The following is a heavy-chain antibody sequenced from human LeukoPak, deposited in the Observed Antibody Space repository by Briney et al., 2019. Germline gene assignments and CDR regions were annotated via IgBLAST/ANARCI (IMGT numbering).Heavy chain of an antibody. CDR1: GFTLSSFA. V-gene: IGHV3-48*01. Sequence: GGSLRLFCAAFGFTLSSFAMNWVRQAPGKGLEWISYITSARNTIFYADSVKGRFTISRDNAKNSLYLQMNSLRAEDTAVYYCARGRMGGLFDCWGQGALVTVCS. CDR3: ARGRMGGLFDC. D-gene: IGHD3-16*01. J-gene: IGHJ4*02. CDR2: ITSARNTI.